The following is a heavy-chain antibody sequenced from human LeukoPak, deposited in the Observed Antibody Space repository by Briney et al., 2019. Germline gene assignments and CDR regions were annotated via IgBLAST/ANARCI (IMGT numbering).Heavy chain of an antibody. J-gene: IGHJ5*02. CDR1: GFTLSSYS. V-gene: IGHV3-21*01. D-gene: IGHD3-22*01. Sequence: GGSLRLSCAASGFTLSSYSMNWVRQAPGKGLEWVSSISSSSSYIYFADSVKGRFTISRDNAKKLLFLQMNSLRAEDTAVYYCARDENSSGYSGADWFDPWGQGTLVTVSS. CDR3: ARDENSSGYSGADWFDP. CDR2: ISSSSSYI.